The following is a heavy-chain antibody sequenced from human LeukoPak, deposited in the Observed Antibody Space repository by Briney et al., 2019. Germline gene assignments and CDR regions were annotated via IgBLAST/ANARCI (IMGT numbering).Heavy chain of an antibody. CDR2: IKEDGTEK. V-gene: IGHV3-7*01. CDR3: ARALDSPYYFDY. Sequence: GGSLRLSCSASGFIFSHYWMDWVRQAPGKGLEWVANIKEDGTEKYYVDSVKGRLTISRDNARNSLYLQMNSLRAEDTAVYYCARALDSPYYFDYWGQGTLVTVSS. D-gene: IGHD2-15*01. J-gene: IGHJ4*02. CDR1: GFIFSHYW.